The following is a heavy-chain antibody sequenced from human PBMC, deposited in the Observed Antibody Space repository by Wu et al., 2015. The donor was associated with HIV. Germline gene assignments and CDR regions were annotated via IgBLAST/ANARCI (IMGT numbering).Heavy chain of an antibody. D-gene: IGHD6-13*01. Sequence: QVQLVQSGTEVKKPGSSVKVSCKASGDTFSSYSFNWVRQAPGQGLEWLGRIIPIFGIVDYAQKFQGRVTITADESTSTAYMEVISLRSDDTAVYFCNRRQQLVDQWGQGTLITVSS. CDR3: NRRQQLVDQ. CDR2: IIPIFGIV. CDR1: GDTFSSYS. V-gene: IGHV1-69*13. J-gene: IGHJ4*02.